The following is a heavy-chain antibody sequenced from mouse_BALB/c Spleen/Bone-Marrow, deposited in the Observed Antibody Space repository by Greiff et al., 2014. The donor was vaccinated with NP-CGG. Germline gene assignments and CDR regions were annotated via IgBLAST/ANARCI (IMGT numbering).Heavy chain of an antibody. CDR2: INPSSGYT. D-gene: IGHD2-4*01. CDR1: GYSFTSYT. CDR3: ARGWDYEGYFDY. J-gene: IGHJ2*01. V-gene: IGHV1-4*01. Sequence: VKLVESGAELARPGVSVKMSCKASGYSFTSYTMHWVKQRPGQGLEWIGYINPSSGYTNYNQKFKDKATLTADKSSSTAYMQLSSLTSEDSAVYYCARGWDYEGYFDYWGQGTTLTVSS.